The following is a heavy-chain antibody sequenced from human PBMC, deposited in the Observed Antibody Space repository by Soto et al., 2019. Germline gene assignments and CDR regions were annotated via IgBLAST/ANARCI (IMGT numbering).Heavy chain of an antibody. CDR1: GYTFTSYD. J-gene: IGHJ6*03. CDR2: MNPNSGNT. D-gene: IGHD6-6*01. Sequence: GASVKVSCKASGYTFTSYDINWVRQATGQGLEWMGWMNPNSGNTGYAQKFQGRVTMTRNTSISTAYVELSSLRSEDTAVYYCARAIRSCSSSRYYCYFMDFWSKGTSVTVSS. V-gene: IGHV1-8*01. CDR3: ARAIRSCSSSRYYCYFMDF.